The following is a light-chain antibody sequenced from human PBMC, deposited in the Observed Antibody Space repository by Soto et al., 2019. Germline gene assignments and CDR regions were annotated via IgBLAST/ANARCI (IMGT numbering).Light chain of an antibody. CDR3: QQRRNWLLT. CDR1: QSVNSNY. J-gene: IGKJ4*01. CDR2: DAS. V-gene: IGKV3D-20*02. Sequence: EIVLTQSPGTLSLSPGERATLSCRASQSVNSNYLAWYQQKPGQAPRLLIYDASYRAAGIPARFSGSGSGTDFTLTISGLEPEDVAVYYCQQRRNWLLTFGGGTKVEI.